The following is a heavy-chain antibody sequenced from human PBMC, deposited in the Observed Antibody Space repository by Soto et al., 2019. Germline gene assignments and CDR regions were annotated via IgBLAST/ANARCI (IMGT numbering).Heavy chain of an antibody. CDR2: INAGNGNT. J-gene: IGHJ5*02. CDR1: GYTFTTYA. V-gene: IGHV1-3*01. Sequence: ASVKVSCKASGYTFTTYAIHLVRQAPGQSLEWMGWINAGNGNTKYSQNFQGGVDITRDTSASTAYMELSSLRSEDTAVYYCARGLAAAGTIGWFDPWGQGTLVTVSS. CDR3: ARGLAAAGTIGWFDP. D-gene: IGHD6-13*01.